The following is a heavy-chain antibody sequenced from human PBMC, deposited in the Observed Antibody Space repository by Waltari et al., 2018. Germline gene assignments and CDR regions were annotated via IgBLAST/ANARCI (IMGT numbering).Heavy chain of an antibody. CDR2: VSGSSGVT. CDR3: AKGKDFANYVYYFDY. Sequence: EVQLLESGGGLVQPGGSLRLSCAASGFIFRSYVMSWVRKAPGKGLEWVSGVSGSSGVTYYADSVRGRFTISRDNSKNTLYLQMNSLTAEDTAVYYCAKGKDFANYVYYFDYWGQGTLLTVSS. D-gene: IGHD3-16*01. V-gene: IGHV3-23*01. J-gene: IGHJ4*02. CDR1: GFIFRSYV.